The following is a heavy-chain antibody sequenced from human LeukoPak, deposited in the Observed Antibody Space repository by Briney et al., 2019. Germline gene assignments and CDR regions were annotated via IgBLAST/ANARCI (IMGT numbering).Heavy chain of an antibody. CDR2: IKEDGSQK. Sequence: GGSLRLSCAASGFAYSNHWMSWVRQAPGKGLEWVGNIKEDGSQKYYAGSVKGRFTIPRDNAKNSLYLQMNSLRVEDTAVYYCARDGGWGWDYWGQGTLVTVSS. V-gene: IGHV3-7*01. CDR3: ARDGGWGWDY. CDR1: GFAYSNHW. J-gene: IGHJ4*02. D-gene: IGHD6-19*01.